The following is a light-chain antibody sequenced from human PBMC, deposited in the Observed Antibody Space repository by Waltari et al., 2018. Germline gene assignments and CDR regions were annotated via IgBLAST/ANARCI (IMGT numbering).Light chain of an antibody. CDR3: QKYVSLPAT. CDR1: QSVSKY. Sequence: EIVLTQSPGTLSLSPGERATLSCRASQSVSKYLAWYQQKPGQAPRLLIYDASTRATGIPDRFSGSGSGTDFSLTISRLEPEDFAVYYCQKYVSLPATFGQGTNVEIK. V-gene: IGKV3-20*01. J-gene: IGKJ1*01. CDR2: DAS.